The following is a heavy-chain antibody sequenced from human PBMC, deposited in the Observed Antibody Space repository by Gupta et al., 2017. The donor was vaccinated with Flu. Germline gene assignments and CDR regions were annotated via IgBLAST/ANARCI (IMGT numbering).Heavy chain of an antibody. CDR3: ARPTTGFDY. CDR1: GYTFSNYA. CDR2: INAGNGNT. D-gene: IGHD3-10*01. V-gene: IGHV1-3*01. Sequence: SGYTFSNYAMHWVRQAPGQRLEWMGWINAGNGNTQYSQKFQGRVTITRDTSASTVYMELSSLRSEDTAVYYCARPTTGFDYWGQGTLVTVSS. J-gene: IGHJ4*02.